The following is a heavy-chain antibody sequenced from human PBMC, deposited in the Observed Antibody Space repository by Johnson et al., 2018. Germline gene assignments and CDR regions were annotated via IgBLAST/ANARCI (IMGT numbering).Heavy chain of an antibody. J-gene: IGHJ4*02. Sequence: QVQLQESGPGLVKPSETLSLTCIVSGGSISNSSYYWGWTRQPPGKGLEWIGSIYYSGSAYYNPSPRSRVTISVDTSKNQFSLNLRSVTAADTARYYCARGLDQFKTGDYWGQGTLVTVSS. V-gene: IGHV4-39*07. CDR2: IYYSGSA. CDR1: GGSISNSSYY. CDR3: ARGLDQFKTGDY. D-gene: IGHD7-27*01.